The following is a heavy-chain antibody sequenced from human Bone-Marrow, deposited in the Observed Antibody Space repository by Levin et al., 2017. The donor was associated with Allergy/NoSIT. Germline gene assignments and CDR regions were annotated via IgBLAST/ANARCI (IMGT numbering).Heavy chain of an antibody. CDR1: GFTFSSHW. CDR2: IKPDGSAK. Sequence: GGSLRLSCAASGFTFSSHWMDWVRQGPGKGLEWVANIKPDGSAKNYVESVRGRFTISRDNAKNSVFLQMNSLRADDTAVYYCVRSSSWTYGTWGQGTLVTVSS. D-gene: IGHD3/OR15-3a*01. CDR3: VRSSSWTYGT. J-gene: IGHJ5*02. V-gene: IGHV3-7*01.